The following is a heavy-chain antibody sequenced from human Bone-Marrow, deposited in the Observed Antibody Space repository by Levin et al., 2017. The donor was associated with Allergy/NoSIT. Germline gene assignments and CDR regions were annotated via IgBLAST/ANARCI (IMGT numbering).Heavy chain of an antibody. D-gene: IGHD5-18*01. V-gene: IGHV3-74*03. CDR1: GFTFSSSW. Sequence: GESLKISCAASGFTFSSSWMHWVRQAPGKGLVWVSRIKIDGSYTTYADSVKGRFTISRDNAKNTLYLQMNSLRAEDTAVYYCARGGSGYISHWGQGTLVTVSS. CDR2: IKIDGSYT. CDR3: ARGGSGYISH. J-gene: IGHJ4*02.